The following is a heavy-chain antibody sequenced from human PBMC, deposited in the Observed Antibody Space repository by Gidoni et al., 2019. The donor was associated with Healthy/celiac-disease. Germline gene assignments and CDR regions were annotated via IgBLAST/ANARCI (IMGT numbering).Heavy chain of an antibody. V-gene: IGHV5-51*01. Sequence: EVQLVQSVAEVKKPGESLKISRKGFGYSFTSYWIGWVRQLPGKGLEWMGIIYPGDSDTRYSPSFQGQVTISADKSISTAYLQWSSLKASDTAMYYCARRGSSSSWKDAFDIWGQGTMVTVSS. J-gene: IGHJ3*02. CDR1: GYSFTSYW. CDR3: ARRGSSSSWKDAFDI. D-gene: IGHD6-13*01. CDR2: IYPGDSDT.